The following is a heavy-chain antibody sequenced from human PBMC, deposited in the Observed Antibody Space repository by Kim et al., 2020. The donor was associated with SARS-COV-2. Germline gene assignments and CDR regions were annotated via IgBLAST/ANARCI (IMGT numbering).Heavy chain of an antibody. CDR3: AKEGGH. J-gene: IGHJ4*02. V-gene: IGHV1-46*01. CDR2: NRSGGGT. Sequence: NRSGGGTNYAQKFQGRVTMTGDTSTNTVYMELSSLRSDDTAVYYCAKEGGHWGQGTLVTVS. D-gene: IGHD3-16*01.